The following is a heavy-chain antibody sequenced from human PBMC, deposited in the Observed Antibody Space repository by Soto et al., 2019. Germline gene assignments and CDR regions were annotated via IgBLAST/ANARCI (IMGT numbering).Heavy chain of an antibody. Sequence: EVQLVESGGGLVQPGRSLRLSCAASGFTFDDYAMHWVRQAPGKGLEWVSGISWNSGSIGYADSVKGRFTISRDNAKNSLYLQMNSLRAEDTGLYYCAKGSKPALGDFWSGYFWASESDAFDIWGQGTMVTVSS. V-gene: IGHV3-9*01. CDR3: AKGSKPALGDFWSGYFWASESDAFDI. J-gene: IGHJ3*02. CDR2: ISWNSGSI. D-gene: IGHD3-3*01. CDR1: GFTFDDYA.